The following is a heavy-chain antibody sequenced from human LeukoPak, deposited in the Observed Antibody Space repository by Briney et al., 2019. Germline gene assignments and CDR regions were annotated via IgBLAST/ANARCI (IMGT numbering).Heavy chain of an antibody. CDR1: GFTFSNYA. J-gene: IGHJ4*02. Sequence: GGSLRLSCAASGFTFSNYAMSWVRQAPGKGLEWVSAISGSGGNTFYADSVKGRFTISRDNSKNTLYLQMNSLRADGTAVYYVWGDTTSFDYWGQGTLVTVSS. D-gene: IGHD3-16*01. CDR2: ISGSGGNT. V-gene: IGHV3-23*01. CDR3: WGDTTSFDY.